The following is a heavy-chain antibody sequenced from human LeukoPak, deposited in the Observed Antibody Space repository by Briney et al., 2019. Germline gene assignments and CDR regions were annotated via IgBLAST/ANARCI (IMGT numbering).Heavy chain of an antibody. CDR2: ISYDGSNK. Sequence: GGSLRLSCAASGFTFSSYGMHWVRQAPGKGLEWVAVISYDGSNKYYADSVKGRFTISRDNAKNTLYLQMNSLRAEDTALYYCARKLRHRNDCWGQGTLVTVSS. V-gene: IGHV3-30*03. CDR1: GFTFSSYG. CDR3: ARKLRHRNDC. J-gene: IGHJ4*02. D-gene: IGHD3-16*01.